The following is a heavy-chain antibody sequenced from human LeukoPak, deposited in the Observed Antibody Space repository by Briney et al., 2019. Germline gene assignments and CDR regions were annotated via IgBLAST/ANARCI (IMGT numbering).Heavy chain of an antibody. V-gene: IGHV1-18*01. CDR3: AREHTYYNILTGLGSNWFDP. J-gene: IGHJ5*02. CDR2: ISAYNGNT. Sequence: ASVKVSCTASGYTFTSYGISWVRQAPGQGLEWMGWISAYNGNTNYAQTLQGRVTITTDTSTSTAYMELRSLRSDDTAVYYCAREHTYYNILTGLGSNWFDPWGQGTLVTVSS. CDR1: GYTFTSYG. D-gene: IGHD3-9*01.